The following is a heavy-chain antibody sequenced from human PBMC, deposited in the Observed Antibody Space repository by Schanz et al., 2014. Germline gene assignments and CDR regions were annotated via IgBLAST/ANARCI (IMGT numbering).Heavy chain of an antibody. CDR3: ARAPTAYCSDTSCLGTPFDY. V-gene: IGHV1-46*03. D-gene: IGHD2-2*01. CDR2: INPSGGGT. J-gene: IGHJ4*02. CDR1: GYTFVSYS. Sequence: QVQLVQSGAEVKKPGASVKVSCKASGYTFVSYSMHWVRQAPGQGLEWMGIINPSGGGTSYALRFQDRVTVTMDTSRSTVYRELSSLRSEDTAVYYCARAPTAYCSDTSCLGTPFDYWGQGTLVTVSS.